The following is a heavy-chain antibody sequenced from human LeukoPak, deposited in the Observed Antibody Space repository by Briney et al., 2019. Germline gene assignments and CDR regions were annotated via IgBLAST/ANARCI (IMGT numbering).Heavy chain of an antibody. Sequence: PSETLSLTCAVYGGSFSGCYWSWIRQPPGKGLEWIGEIYHSGSTNYNPSLKSRVTISVDKSKNQFSLKLSSVTAADTAVYYCATLRRDGYNYGSGTFDYWGQGTLVTVSS. J-gene: IGHJ4*02. D-gene: IGHD5-24*01. CDR1: GGSFSGCY. CDR2: IYHSGST. V-gene: IGHV4-34*01. CDR3: ATLRRDGYNYGSGTFDY.